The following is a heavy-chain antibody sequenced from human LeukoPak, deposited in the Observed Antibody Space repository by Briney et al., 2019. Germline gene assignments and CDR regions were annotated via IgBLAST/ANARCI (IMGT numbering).Heavy chain of an antibody. Sequence: GGSLRLSCAASGFIFNFYAMSWVRQAPGKGLEWVSAINGGGGSTYYADSVKGRFTISRDNSKNTLNLQMNSLRADDTAVYYCAKGPLIEVAGTTWDHWGQGTLVTVSS. J-gene: IGHJ4*02. CDR1: GFIFNFYA. CDR3: AKGPLIEVAGTTWDH. D-gene: IGHD6-19*01. CDR2: INGGGGST. V-gene: IGHV3-23*01.